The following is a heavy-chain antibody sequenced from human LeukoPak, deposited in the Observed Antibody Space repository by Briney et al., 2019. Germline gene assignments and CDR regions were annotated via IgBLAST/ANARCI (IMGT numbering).Heavy chain of an antibody. V-gene: IGHV1-46*01. Sequence: ASVKGSCKASGYTFTSNYIHWVGQAPGQGLEWMGMIYPRDGSTSYAQKFQGRVTMTRNTSISTAYMALSSLRSEDTAVYYCARGSTVTTFHYWGQGTLVTVSS. CDR3: ARGSTVTTFHY. CDR2: IYPRDGST. D-gene: IGHD4-17*01. J-gene: IGHJ4*02. CDR1: GYTFTSNY.